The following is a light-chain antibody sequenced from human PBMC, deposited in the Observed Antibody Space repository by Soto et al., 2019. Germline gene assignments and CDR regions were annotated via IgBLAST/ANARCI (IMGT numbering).Light chain of an antibody. V-gene: IGKV3-20*01. Sequence: EIVLTQSPGTLSLSPGERATLSCRASQSVTSNYLAWYQQKPGQAPRLLICGASSRATGIPDRFSGSGSGTDLTLSIRRLEREDFAVFYCQQYGSSPFTFGHVTKVDI. CDR2: GAS. CDR1: QSVTSNY. J-gene: IGKJ3*01. CDR3: QQYGSSPFT.